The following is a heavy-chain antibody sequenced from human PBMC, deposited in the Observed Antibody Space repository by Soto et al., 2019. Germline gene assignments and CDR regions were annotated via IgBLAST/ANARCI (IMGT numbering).Heavy chain of an antibody. V-gene: IGHV3-23*01. J-gene: IGHJ4*02. Sequence: PGGSLRLSCAASGFTVSSNYMSWVRQAPGKGLEWVSAISGSGGSTYYADSVKGRFTISRDNSKNTLYLQMNSLRAEDTAVYYCAKDQEGAMDFDYWGQGTLVTVPQ. CDR1: GFTVSSNY. CDR3: AKDQEGAMDFDY. D-gene: IGHD1-26*01. CDR2: ISGSGGST.